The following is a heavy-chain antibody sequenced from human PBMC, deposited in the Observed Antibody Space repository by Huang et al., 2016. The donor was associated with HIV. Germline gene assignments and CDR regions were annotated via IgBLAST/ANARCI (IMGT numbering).Heavy chain of an antibody. V-gene: IGHV3-30*02. D-gene: IGHD3-10*01. Sequence: QVQLVESGGGVVQPGGSLRLSCAASGCTFSSYGMHWVRPAPGTGLEWVAVIRYDGSNKYYADGVRGRFTSSRDKSKNTRYLKMKSLRAEDTAVYYCAKGSMANAFDIWGQGTMVTVSS. CDR1: GCTFSSYG. J-gene: IGHJ3*02. CDR3: AKGSMANAFDI. CDR2: IRYDGSNK.